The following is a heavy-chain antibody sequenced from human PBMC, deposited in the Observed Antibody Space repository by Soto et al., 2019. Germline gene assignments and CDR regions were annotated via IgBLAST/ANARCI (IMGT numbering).Heavy chain of an antibody. Sequence: QVQLVQSGAEVKKPGASVKVSCKASGYTFTSCYMHWVRQAPGQGLGWVGIINPTDGSATYAQRFRGRVTMTRDTSTSTVYVELSSLRSDDTAVYFCARAGNAYYHYYMDVWGKGTTVTVSS. CDR3: ARAGNAYYHYYMDV. CDR1: GYTFTSCY. V-gene: IGHV1-46*03. CDR2: INPTDGSA. J-gene: IGHJ6*03. D-gene: IGHD1-1*01.